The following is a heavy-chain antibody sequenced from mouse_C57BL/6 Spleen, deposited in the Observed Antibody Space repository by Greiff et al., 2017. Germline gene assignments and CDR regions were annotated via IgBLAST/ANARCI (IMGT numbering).Heavy chain of an antibody. D-gene: IGHD1-1*01. CDR3: AKAYGSRRDYAMDY. Sequence: QVQLKESGPGLVQPSQSLSITCTVSGFSLTSYGVHWVRQSPGKGLEWLGVIWSGGSTDYNAAFMSRLSITKDNSKSQVFFKMNSLQADDTAIYYCAKAYGSRRDYAMDYWGQGTSVTVSS. V-gene: IGHV2-5*01. CDR1: GFSLTSYG. CDR2: IWSGGST. J-gene: IGHJ4*01.